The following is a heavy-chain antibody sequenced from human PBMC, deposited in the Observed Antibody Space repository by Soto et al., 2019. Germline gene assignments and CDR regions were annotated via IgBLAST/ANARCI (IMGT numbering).Heavy chain of an antibody. CDR2: NNHSGST. V-gene: IGHV4-34*01. J-gene: IGHJ4*02. CDR1: GGSFSGYY. Sequence: PSETLSLTCAVYGGSFSGYYWSWIRQPPGKGLEWIGENNHSGSTNYNPSLKSRATISVDTSKNQFSLKLGSVTAADTAVYYCAGAIGYFDYWGQGTLVTVSS. CDR3: AGAIGYFDY.